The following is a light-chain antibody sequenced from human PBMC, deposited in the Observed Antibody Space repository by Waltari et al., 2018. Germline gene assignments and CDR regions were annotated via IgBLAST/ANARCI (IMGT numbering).Light chain of an antibody. CDR3: NSYAGSSSWV. CDR2: EVS. J-gene: IGLJ3*02. V-gene: IGLV2-14*01. Sequence: QSALTQPASVSGSPGPSITISCNGTSSDIGFYNYVSWYQQHPGKAPKLMIYEVSARPSGVSNRFSGSKSGNTASLTISGLQAEDEADYYCNSYAGSSSWVFGGGTKLTVL. CDR1: SSDIGFYNY.